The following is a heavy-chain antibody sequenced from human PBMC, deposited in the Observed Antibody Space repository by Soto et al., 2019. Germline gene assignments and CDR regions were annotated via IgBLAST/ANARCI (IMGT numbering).Heavy chain of an antibody. CDR1: GGTFSSYA. V-gene: IGHV1-69*12. CDR2: IIPIFGTA. CDR3: ATVGEGDVWYTMVRLDY. Sequence: QVQLVQSGAEVKKPGSSVKVSCKASGGTFSSYAISWVRQAPGQGLEWMGGIIPIFGTANYAQKFQGRVTITADESTSTAYMELSSLRSEDTAVYYCATVGEGDVWYTMVRLDYWGQGTLVTVSS. J-gene: IGHJ4*02. D-gene: IGHD3-16*01.